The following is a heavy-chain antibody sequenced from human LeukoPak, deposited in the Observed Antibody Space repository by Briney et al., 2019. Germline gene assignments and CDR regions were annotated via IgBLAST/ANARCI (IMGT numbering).Heavy chain of an antibody. Sequence: KASETLSLTCAVYGGSFSGYYWSWIRQPPGKGLEWIGEINHSGSTNYNPSLKSRVTISVDTSKNQFSLKLSSVTAADTAVYYCARRAYYGSGSYWAYWGQGTLVTVSS. CDR3: ARRAYYGSGSYWAY. D-gene: IGHD3-10*01. CDR2: INHSGST. J-gene: IGHJ4*02. CDR1: GGSFSGYY. V-gene: IGHV4-34*01.